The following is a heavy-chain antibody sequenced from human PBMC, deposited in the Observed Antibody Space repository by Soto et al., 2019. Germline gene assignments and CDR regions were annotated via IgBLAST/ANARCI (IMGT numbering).Heavy chain of an antibody. V-gene: IGHV1-18*01. CDR2: ISGYNGNT. D-gene: IGHD3-22*01. CDR3: ARGDVYDSSGTDYYGMDV. CDR1: GYTFTSYG. Sequence: ASVKVSCKASGYTFTSYGISWVRQAPGQGLEWMGRISGYNGNTNYAQKLQGRVTMTTDTSTSTAYMELRSLRSDDTAVYYCARGDVYDSSGTDYYGMDVWGQGTTVTVSS. J-gene: IGHJ6*02.